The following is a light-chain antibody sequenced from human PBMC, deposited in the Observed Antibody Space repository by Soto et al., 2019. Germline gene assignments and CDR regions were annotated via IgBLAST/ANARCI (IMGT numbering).Light chain of an antibody. CDR3: QQYGSSPWT. CDR1: QSVRSNY. V-gene: IGKV3D-20*01. CDR2: DAS. Sequence: EIVLTQSPATLSLSPGERATLSCGASQSVRSNYLAWYQQTPGLAPRLLIYDASSRATGIPDRFSGSGSGTDFTLTISRLEPEDFAVYYCQQYGSSPWTFGQGTKVEIK. J-gene: IGKJ1*01.